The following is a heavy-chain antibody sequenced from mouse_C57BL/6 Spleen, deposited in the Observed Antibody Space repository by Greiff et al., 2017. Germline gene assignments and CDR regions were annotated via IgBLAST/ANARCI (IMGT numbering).Heavy chain of an antibody. CDR2: IYPGSGST. CDR3: ARSGIYYDYPSRAMDY. CDR1: GYTFTSYW. V-gene: IGHV1-55*01. D-gene: IGHD2-4*01. Sequence: QVHVKQPGAELVKPGASVKMSCKASGYTFTSYWITWVKQRPGQGLEWIGDIYPGSGSTNYNEKFKSKATLTVDTSSSTAYMQLSSLTSEDSAVYYCARSGIYYDYPSRAMDYWGQGTSVTVSS. J-gene: IGHJ4*01.